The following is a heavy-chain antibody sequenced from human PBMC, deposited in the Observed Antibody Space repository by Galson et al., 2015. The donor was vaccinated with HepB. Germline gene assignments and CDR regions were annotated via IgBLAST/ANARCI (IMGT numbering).Heavy chain of an antibody. CDR1: GYPFGNYF. CDR2: INPSGGST. D-gene: IGHD1-26*01. J-gene: IGHJ4*02. Sequence: SVKVSCKASGYPFGNYFIYWVRQAPGQGLEWMGTINPSGGSTSYAQKFQGRVTLTRDTSTRTVYMELSSLRSEDTAVYYCARASSMTAPFDCWGQGTLVTVSS. V-gene: IGHV1-46*01. CDR3: ARASSMTAPFDC.